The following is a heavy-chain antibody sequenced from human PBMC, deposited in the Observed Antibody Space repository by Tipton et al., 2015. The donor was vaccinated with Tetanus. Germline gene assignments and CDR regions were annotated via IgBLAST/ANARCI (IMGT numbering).Heavy chain of an antibody. J-gene: IGHJ4*02. CDR2: ISGSSSHI. CDR1: GSTLSAYS. Sequence: SLRLSCAASGSTLSAYSVDWVRQAPGKGLEWVSCISGSSSHIYYSDSVKGRFTISRDNAKNSVYLQMNSLRAEDTAVYYCARDPVLGIGTQWGPGTLVTVSS. V-gene: IGHV3-21*01. D-gene: IGHD2-21*01. CDR3: ARDPVLGIGTQ.